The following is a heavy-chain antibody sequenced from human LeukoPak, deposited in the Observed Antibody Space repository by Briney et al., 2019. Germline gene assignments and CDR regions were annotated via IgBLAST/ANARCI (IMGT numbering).Heavy chain of an antibody. J-gene: IGHJ3*01. Sequence: PSETLSLTCTVSGYSISSGYYWGWIRQPPGKGLEWIGSIYHSGSTYYNPSLKSRVTISVDTSKNQFSLKLSSVTAADTAVYYCARLGITQDAFDVWGQGTMVTVSS. CDR1: GYSISSGYY. CDR2: IYHSGST. V-gene: IGHV4-38-2*02. CDR3: ARLGITQDAFDV. D-gene: IGHD5-24*01.